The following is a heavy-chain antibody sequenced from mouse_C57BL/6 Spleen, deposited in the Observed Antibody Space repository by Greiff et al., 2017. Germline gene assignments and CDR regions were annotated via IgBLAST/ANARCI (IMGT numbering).Heavy chain of an antibody. Sequence: QVQLQQPGAELVMPGASVKLSCKASGYTFTGYWMHWVKQRPGQGLEWIGEIDPSDSYTNYNQKFKGKSTLTVDKSASTAYMQLSSLTSEDSAVYYCARKITTVVATEYFDVWGTGTTVTVSS. J-gene: IGHJ1*03. CDR1: GYTFTGYW. CDR3: ARKITTVVATEYFDV. CDR2: IDPSDSYT. D-gene: IGHD1-1*01. V-gene: IGHV1-69*01.